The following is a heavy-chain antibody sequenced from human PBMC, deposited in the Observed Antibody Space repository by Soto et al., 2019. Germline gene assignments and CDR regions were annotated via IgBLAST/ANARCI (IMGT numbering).Heavy chain of an antibody. CDR3: ARIAAAGTSIDY. Sequence: QVQLQESGPGLVKPSGTLSLTCAVSGGSISSNNWWSWVRQPPGKGLEWIGKIYHSGSATYNPSLKSRLTISVDKSKNQFSLKLSSVTAADTAVYYCARIAAAGTSIDYWGQGTLVTVSS. V-gene: IGHV4-4*02. CDR1: GGSISSNNW. J-gene: IGHJ4*02. D-gene: IGHD6-13*01. CDR2: IYHSGSA.